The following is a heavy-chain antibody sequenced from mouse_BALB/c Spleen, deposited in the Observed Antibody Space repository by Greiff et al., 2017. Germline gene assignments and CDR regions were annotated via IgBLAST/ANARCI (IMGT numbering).Heavy chain of an antibody. V-gene: IGHV1-67*01. Sequence: QVQLQQSGPELVRPGESVKISCKGSGYTFTDYAMHWVKQSHAKSLEWIGVISIYYDNTNYNQKFKGKATMTVDKSSSTAYMELARLTSEDSAVYYCARDRYGSSPAWFAYWGQGTLVTVSA. CDR1: GYTFTDYA. D-gene: IGHD1-1*01. CDR3: ARDRYGSSPAWFAY. CDR2: ISIYYDNT. J-gene: IGHJ3*01.